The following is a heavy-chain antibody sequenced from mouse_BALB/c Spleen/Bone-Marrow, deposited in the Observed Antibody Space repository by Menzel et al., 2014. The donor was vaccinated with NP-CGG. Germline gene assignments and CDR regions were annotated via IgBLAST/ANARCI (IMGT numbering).Heavy chain of an antibody. D-gene: IGHD1-1*01. CDR2: NDPYSGGT. CDR3: ARLGTTAVPDY. CDR1: GYAFTNYN. J-gene: IGHJ2*01. V-gene: IGHV1S135*01. Sequence: VHVKQSGPELVKPGASVKVSCKASGYAFTNYNMYWVKQSHGKSLEWIGYNDPYSGGTNYNQKFKGKATLTVDKSSSTAYMHLNSLTSEDSAVYYCARLGTTAVPDYRGQGTTLTVSS.